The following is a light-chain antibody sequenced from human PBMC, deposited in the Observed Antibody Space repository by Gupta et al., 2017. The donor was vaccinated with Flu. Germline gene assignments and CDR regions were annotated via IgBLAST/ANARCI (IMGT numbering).Light chain of an antibody. CDR1: NSNIGSHP. CDR2: SNN. J-gene: IGLJ3*02. Sequence: SCSGSNSNIGSHPVNWYQQLPGTAPKLLIYSNNERPSGVPDRFSGSKSGTSASLAISGLQSEDEADYYCAAWDDSLNGGFGGGTTLTVI. CDR3: AAWDDSLNGG. V-gene: IGLV1-44*01.